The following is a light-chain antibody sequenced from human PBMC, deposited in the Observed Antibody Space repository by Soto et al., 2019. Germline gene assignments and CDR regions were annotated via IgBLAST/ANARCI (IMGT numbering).Light chain of an antibody. Sequence: EIVLTQSPATLSLSPGERATLSCRASQNISVYLAWYRQKPGQAPRLLIYGASIRATDIPARFSGSGSGTEFSLTISSLQSEDFAVYYCQQYNDWPLTFGGGTKVDIK. CDR2: GAS. V-gene: IGKV3D-15*01. CDR3: QQYNDWPLT. CDR1: QNISVY. J-gene: IGKJ4*01.